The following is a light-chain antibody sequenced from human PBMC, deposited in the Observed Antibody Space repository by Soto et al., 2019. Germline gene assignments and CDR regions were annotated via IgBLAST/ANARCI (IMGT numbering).Light chain of an antibody. CDR3: QQRSNSPLT. J-gene: IGKJ4*01. Sequence: EIVLTQSPATLSLSPGVKDTLSCRASQSVSSYLAWYQQKLGQAPRLLIYDASNRATGIPARFSGSGSGTDFTFTISSLEPEDFAVYYCQQRSNSPLTFGGGTKVDIK. V-gene: IGKV3-11*01. CDR1: QSVSSY. CDR2: DAS.